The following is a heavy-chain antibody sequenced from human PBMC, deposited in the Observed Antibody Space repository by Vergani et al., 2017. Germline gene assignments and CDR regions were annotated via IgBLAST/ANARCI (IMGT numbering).Heavy chain of an antibody. CDR2: IYPGDSDT. J-gene: IGHJ4*02. D-gene: IGHD2-15*01. Sequence: EVQLVQSGAEVKKPGESLKISCKGSGYSFTSYWIGWVRQMPGKGLEWMGIIYPGDSDTRYSPSFQGQVTISADKSISTAYLPWSSLKASDTAMYYCARRQYCSGGSCYRALPDDWGQGTLVTVSS. CDR1: GYSFTSYW. CDR3: ARRQYCSGGSCYRALPDD. V-gene: IGHV5-51*01.